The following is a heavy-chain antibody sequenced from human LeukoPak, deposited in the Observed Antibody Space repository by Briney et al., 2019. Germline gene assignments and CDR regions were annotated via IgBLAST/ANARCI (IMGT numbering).Heavy chain of an antibody. CDR3: AKDSSGTKWLTHYYFDY. J-gene: IGHJ4*02. V-gene: IGHV3-21*01. CDR1: GFTFSSYS. Sequence: PGGSLRLSCAASGFTFSSYSMNWVRQAPGKGLEWVSSISSSSSYIYYADSVKGRFTISRDNSKNTLYLQMNSLRAEDTAVYYCAKDSSGTKWLTHYYFDYWGQRTLVTVSS. CDR2: ISSSSSYI. D-gene: IGHD2-8*01.